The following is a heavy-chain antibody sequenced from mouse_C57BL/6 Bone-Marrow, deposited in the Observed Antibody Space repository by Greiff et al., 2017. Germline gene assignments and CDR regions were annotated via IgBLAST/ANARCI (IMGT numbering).Heavy chain of an antibody. CDR3: ARHLYAMDY. J-gene: IGHJ4*01. CDR1: GFTFSDYY. CDR2: ISNGGGST. Sequence: EVQLVESGGGLVQPGGSLKLSCAASGFTFSDYYMYWVRQTPEQRLEWVAYISNGGGSTYYPAPVKGRFTISRDNAKNTLYLQVSRLKSEDTAMYYCARHLYAMDYWGQGTSVTVSS. V-gene: IGHV5-12*01.